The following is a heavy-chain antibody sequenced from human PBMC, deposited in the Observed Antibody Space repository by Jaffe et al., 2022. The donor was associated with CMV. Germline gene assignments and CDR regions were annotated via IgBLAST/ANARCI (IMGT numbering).Heavy chain of an antibody. J-gene: IGHJ5*02. V-gene: IGHV3-23*01. CDR1: GFTFRNYG. CDR2: ISDSGGST. D-gene: IGHD1-26*01. CDR3: AKGRIEGTTFPCNWFDP. Sequence: EVQLLESGGGLVQPGGSLRLSCAASGFTFRNYGMSWVRQAPGKGLEWVSGISDSGGSTYYADSVKGRFTISRDNSKNTLFFQMNSLRAEDTAVYFCAKGRIEGTTFPCNWFDPWGQGTLVTVSS.